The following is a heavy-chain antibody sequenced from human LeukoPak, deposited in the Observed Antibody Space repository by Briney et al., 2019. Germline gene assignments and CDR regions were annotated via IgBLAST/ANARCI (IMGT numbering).Heavy chain of an antibody. CDR3: ARGHYLLSLDP. J-gene: IGHJ5*02. Sequence: ASVKVSCKASGGTFISYAISWVRQAPGQGLEWMGWINPNSGCTNYAQKFQGRVTVTRDTSISTASMELTRLRSDDTGVYYCARGHYLLSLDPWGQGTLVTVST. CDR1: GGTFISYA. V-gene: IGHV1-2*02. D-gene: IGHD2-15*01. CDR2: INPNSGCT.